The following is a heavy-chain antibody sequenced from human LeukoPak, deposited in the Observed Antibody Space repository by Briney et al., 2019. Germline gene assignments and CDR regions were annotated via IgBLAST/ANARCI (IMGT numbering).Heavy chain of an antibody. CDR1: GFTFTSYA. CDR3: AKIGYGSGSSKRYYFDY. Sequence: GGSLRLSRAASGFTFTSYAMSWVRQAPGKGLEWVSAISGSGGTTYYADSVKGRFTISRDNSKNTLYLQMNSLRAEDTAVYYCAKIGYGSGSSKRYYFDYWGQGTLVTVSS. CDR2: ISGSGGTT. J-gene: IGHJ4*02. V-gene: IGHV3-23*01. D-gene: IGHD3-10*01.